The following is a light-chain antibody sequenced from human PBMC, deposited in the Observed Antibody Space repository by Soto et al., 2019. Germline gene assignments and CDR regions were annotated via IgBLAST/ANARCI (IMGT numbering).Light chain of an antibody. Sequence: QSVLTQPASVSGSPGQSITISCTGTSSDVGGYNYVSWYQHHPGKAPKLMIYDVSNRPSGVSNRFSGSKSGNTASLTISGLQPEDESYYYCSSYTTSTTRQIVLGTGTKVTVL. CDR3: SSYTTSTTRQIV. V-gene: IGLV2-14*03. CDR1: SSDVGGYNY. CDR2: DVS. J-gene: IGLJ1*01.